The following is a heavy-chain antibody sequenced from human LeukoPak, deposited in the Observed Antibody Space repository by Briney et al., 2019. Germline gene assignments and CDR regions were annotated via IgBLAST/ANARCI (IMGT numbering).Heavy chain of an antibody. Sequence: GGSLRLSCAASGFTFTNAWMNWVRQAPGKGLEWVSAISGSGGSTYYADSVKGRFTISRDNSKNTLYLQMSSLRAEDTAVYYCAKGQQLPVGWVDYWGQGTLVTVSS. D-gene: IGHD2-2*01. CDR2: ISGSGGST. CDR3: AKGQQLPVGWVDY. J-gene: IGHJ4*02. CDR1: GFTFTNAW. V-gene: IGHV3-23*01.